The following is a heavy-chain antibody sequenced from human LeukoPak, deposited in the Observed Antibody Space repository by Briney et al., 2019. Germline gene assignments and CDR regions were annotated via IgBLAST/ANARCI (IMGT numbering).Heavy chain of an antibody. CDR2: IKQDGSEK. J-gene: IGHJ4*02. CDR3: ATDSRSCRY. Sequence: PGGSLRLSCAASGFTFSTHCMTWVRQAPGKGLEWVTNIKQDGSEKYYLDSVKGRFTISRDNAKNSLFLQMNSLRAEDTAMYYCATDSRSCRYWGQGTLVTVSS. CDR1: GFTFSTHC. V-gene: IGHV3-7*03.